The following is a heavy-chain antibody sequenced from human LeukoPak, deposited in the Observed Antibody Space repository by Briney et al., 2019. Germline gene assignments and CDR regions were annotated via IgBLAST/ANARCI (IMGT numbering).Heavy chain of an antibody. J-gene: IGHJ4*02. D-gene: IGHD6-6*01. CDR3: ARNLPGGSSYHFDY. CDR1: GGSISSSNW. V-gene: IGHV4-4*02. Sequence: PSETLSLTCAVSGGSISSSNWWSWVRQPPGKGLEWIGEIYHSGSTNYNPSLKSRVTISVDKSKNQFSLKLSSVTAADTAVYYCARNLPGGSSYHFDYWGQGTLVTVSS. CDR2: IYHSGST.